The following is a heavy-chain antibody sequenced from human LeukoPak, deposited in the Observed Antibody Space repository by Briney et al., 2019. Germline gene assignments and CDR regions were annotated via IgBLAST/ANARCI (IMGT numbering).Heavy chain of an antibody. J-gene: IGHJ4*02. CDR2: IRSDGSNK. CDR1: GFTFSSYA. CDR3: ATYRQIQVPFEF. V-gene: IGHV3-30*02. D-gene: IGHD5-18*01. Sequence: GGSLRLSCAASGFTFSSYAMHWVRQAPGKGLEWVAFIRSDGSNKYYADSVKGRFTISRDNSRSTLSLQMDSLRAEDTATYYCATYRQIQVPFEFWGQGTLVTVSS.